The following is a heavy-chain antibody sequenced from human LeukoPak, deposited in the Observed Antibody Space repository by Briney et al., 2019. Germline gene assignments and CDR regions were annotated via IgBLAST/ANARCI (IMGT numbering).Heavy chain of an antibody. J-gene: IGHJ6*02. V-gene: IGHV1-24*01. D-gene: IGHD4-23*01. Sequence: ASVKVSCKLSGNSLTDLSMHWVRQAPGKGLEWMGGFAPEDGETIYAQKFQGRFTMTEDSSTDTAYMELSSLRSEDTAVYYCARGGNSEDPYYYYGMDVWGQGTTVTVSS. CDR3: ARGGNSEDPYYYYGMDV. CDR1: GNSLTDLS. CDR2: FAPEDGET.